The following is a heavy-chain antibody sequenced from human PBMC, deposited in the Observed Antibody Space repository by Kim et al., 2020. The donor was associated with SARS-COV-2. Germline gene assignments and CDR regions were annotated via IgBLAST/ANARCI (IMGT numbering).Heavy chain of an antibody. Sequence: PSLKSRLTITKDTSKNQVVLTMTNMDPVDTATYYCAHSFFDWFPTPAFDIWGQGTMVTVSS. D-gene: IGHD3-9*01. J-gene: IGHJ3*02. V-gene: IGHV2-5*01. CDR3: AHSFFDWFPTPAFDI.